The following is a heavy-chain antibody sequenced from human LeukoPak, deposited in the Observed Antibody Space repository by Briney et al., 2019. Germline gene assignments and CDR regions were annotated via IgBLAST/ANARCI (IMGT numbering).Heavy chain of an antibody. J-gene: IGHJ3*02. CDR1: GFTFSSYA. CDR3: AKVFGTYGTFDI. V-gene: IGHV3-23*01. D-gene: IGHD3/OR15-3a*01. Sequence: GGSLRLSCAASGFTFSSYAMSWLRQAPGKGLEWVSAISGSGGSTYYAGSVKGRFTISRDNSKNTQYLQMNSLRAEDTAVYYCAKVFGTYGTFDIWGQGTMVTVSS. CDR2: ISGSGGST.